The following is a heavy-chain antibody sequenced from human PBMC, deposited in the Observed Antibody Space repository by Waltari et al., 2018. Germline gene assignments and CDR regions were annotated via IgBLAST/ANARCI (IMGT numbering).Heavy chain of an antibody. CDR1: GGSISSGRYY. CDR2: IYTSGST. D-gene: IGHD6-19*01. CDR3: ARESSGWYGGYFDY. J-gene: IGHJ4*02. V-gene: IGHV4-61*02. Sequence: QVQLQESGPGLVKPSQTLSLTCTVSGGSISSGRYYWSWIRQPAGKGLEWIGRIYTSGSTNYNPSLKSRVTISVDTSKNQFSLKLSSVTAADTAVYYCARESSGWYGGYFDYWGQGTLVTVSS.